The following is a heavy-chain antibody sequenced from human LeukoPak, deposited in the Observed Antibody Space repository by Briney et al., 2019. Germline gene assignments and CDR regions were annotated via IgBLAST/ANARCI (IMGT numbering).Heavy chain of an antibody. D-gene: IGHD1-26*01. V-gene: IGHV1-46*01. Sequence: ASVKVSCKASGYTFTNYYIHWVRQAPGQGLEWMGIINPSGGSTNFAQKFQGRVTMTTDTSTSTAYMELRSLRSDDTAVYYCARDMDGSYFDYWGQGTLVTVSS. CDR1: GYTFTNYY. CDR3: ARDMDGSYFDY. CDR2: INPSGGST. J-gene: IGHJ4*02.